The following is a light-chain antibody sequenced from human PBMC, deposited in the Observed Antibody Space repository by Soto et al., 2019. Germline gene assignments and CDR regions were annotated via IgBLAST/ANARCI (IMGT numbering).Light chain of an antibody. J-gene: IGLJ3*02. CDR3: QTWGTGIPGV. CDR2: LNSDGSH. V-gene: IGLV4-69*01. Sequence: QSVLTQSPSASASLGASLKLTCTLSSGHSSYAIAWHQQQPEKGPRYLMKLNSDGSHSKGDGIPDRFSGSSSGAERYLTISSLQSEDEADYYCQTWGTGIPGVFGGGTQLTVL. CDR1: SGHSSYA.